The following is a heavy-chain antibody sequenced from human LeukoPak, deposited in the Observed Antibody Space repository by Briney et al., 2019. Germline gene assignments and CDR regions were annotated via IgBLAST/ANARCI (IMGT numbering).Heavy chain of an antibody. Sequence: SETLPLTCTVTGGSISGYHWNWIRQSPGKGLEWIANIFYTGNADYNPSLKSRVTISLDTSKNEISLILSSVTAADTAVYYCARKTYCSGGRCYGENWFDPWGQGTLVTVSS. V-gene: IGHV4-59*08. CDR2: IFYTGNA. CDR1: GGSISGYH. D-gene: IGHD2-15*01. CDR3: ARKTYCSGGRCYGENWFDP. J-gene: IGHJ5*02.